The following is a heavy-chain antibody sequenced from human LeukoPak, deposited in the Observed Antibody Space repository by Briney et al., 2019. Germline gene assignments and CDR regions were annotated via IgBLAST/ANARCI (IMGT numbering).Heavy chain of an antibody. CDR1: GFTFSSYS. Sequence: GGSLRLSCAASGFTFSSYSMNWVRQAPGKRLEWVSSVSSGSSYIYYADSVKGRFTISRDNAKTSLYLQMNSLRAEDTAVYYCARDRGAYSYYYYGVDVWGQGTTVTVS. D-gene: IGHD1-1*01. CDR2: VSSGSSYI. J-gene: IGHJ6*02. CDR3: ARDRGAYSYYYYGVDV. V-gene: IGHV3-21*01.